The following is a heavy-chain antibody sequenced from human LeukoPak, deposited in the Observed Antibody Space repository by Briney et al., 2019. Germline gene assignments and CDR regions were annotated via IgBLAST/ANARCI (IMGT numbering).Heavy chain of an antibody. CDR1: GFTFSSYA. CDR3: ARERSHAFDI. J-gene: IGHJ3*02. V-gene: IGHV3-30-3*01. CDR2: ISYDGSNK. Sequence: GSLRLSCAASGFTFSSYAMHWVRQAPGKGLEWVAVISYDGSNKYYADSVKGRFTISRDNSKNTLYLQMNSLRAEDTAVYYCARERSHAFDIWGQGTMVTVSS.